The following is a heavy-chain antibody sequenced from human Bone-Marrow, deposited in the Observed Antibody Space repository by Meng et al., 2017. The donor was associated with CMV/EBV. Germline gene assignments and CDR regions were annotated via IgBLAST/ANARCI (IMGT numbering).Heavy chain of an antibody. J-gene: IGHJ5*02. CDR3: ARDHYSSSWYSNWFDP. CDR1: GYTFTSYD. D-gene: IGHD6-13*01. V-gene: IGHV1-8*01. Sequence: ASVKVSCKASGYTFTSYDINWVRQATGQGLGWMGWMNPNSGNTGYAQKFQGRVTITADKSTSTAYMELSSLRSEDTAVYYCARDHYSSSWYSNWFDPWGQGTLVTVSS. CDR2: MNPNSGNT.